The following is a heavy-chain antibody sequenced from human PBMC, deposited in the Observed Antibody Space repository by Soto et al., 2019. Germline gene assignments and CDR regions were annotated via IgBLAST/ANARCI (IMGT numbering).Heavy chain of an antibody. CDR2: ISSSSSTI. V-gene: IGHV3-48*02. J-gene: IGHJ6*02. CDR3: ARPEYSSSSYGMDV. CDR1: GFTFSSYS. D-gene: IGHD6-6*01. Sequence: GGSLRVSCAASGFTFSSYSMNWVRKAPGKGLEWVSYISSSSSTIYYADSVKGRFTISRDNAKNSLYLQMNSLRDEDTAVYYCARPEYSSSSYGMDVWGQGTTVTVSS.